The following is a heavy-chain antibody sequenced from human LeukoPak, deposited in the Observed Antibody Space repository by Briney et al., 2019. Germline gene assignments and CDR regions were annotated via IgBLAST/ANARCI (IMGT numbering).Heavy chain of an antibody. CDR2: SSGSGGST. J-gene: IGHJ5*02. CDR3: AKAVYLDWFDP. Sequence: GGSLRLSCAASGFTFSSYAMSWVRQAPGKGLEWVSASSGSGGSTYYAYSVKGRFTISRDNSKNTLYLQMNGLRAEDTAVYYCAKAVYLDWFDPWGQGTLVTVSS. CDR1: GFTFSSYA. V-gene: IGHV3-23*01. D-gene: IGHD5/OR15-5a*01.